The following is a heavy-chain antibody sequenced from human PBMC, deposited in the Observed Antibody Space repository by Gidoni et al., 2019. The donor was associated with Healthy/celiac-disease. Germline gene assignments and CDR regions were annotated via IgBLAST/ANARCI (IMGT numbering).Heavy chain of an antibody. CDR3: ARVSGNGFLEWLANDY. V-gene: IGHV4-38-2*02. CDR1: GYSIGSGYH. D-gene: IGHD3-3*01. CDR2: IYHRGST. Sequence: QVQLQESGPGLVRPSETLSPTCTVSGYSIGSGYHWGWIRQPPGKGLEWIGSIYHRGSTYYNPSLKSRVTISVDTSKNQFSLKLSSVTAADTAVYYCARVSGNGFLEWLANDYWGQGTLVTVSS. J-gene: IGHJ4*02.